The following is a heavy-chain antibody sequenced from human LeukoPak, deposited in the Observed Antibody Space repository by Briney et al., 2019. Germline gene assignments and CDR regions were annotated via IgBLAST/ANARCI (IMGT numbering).Heavy chain of an antibody. J-gene: IGHJ4*02. D-gene: IGHD5-18*01. Sequence: GESLRLSCAASGFTFSSYAMSWVRQAPGKGLEWVSAISGSGGSTYYADSVKGRFTISRDNSKNTLYLQMNSLRAEDTAVYYCAKDRKGGSYGPNGFFDYWGQGTLVTVSS. CDR2: ISGSGGST. CDR1: GFTFSSYA. V-gene: IGHV3-23*01. CDR3: AKDRKGGSYGPNGFFDY.